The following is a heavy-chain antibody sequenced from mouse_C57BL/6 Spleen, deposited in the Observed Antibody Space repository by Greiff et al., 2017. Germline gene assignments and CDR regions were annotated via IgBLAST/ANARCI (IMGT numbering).Heavy chain of an antibody. D-gene: IGHD2-10*02. J-gene: IGHJ4*01. CDR2: INPSDSYT. CDR3: ARGHSDSSELDY. CDR1: GYTFTSYW. Sequence: VQLQQSGAVLVKPGASVKLSCKASGYTFTSYWMPWVKQSPGKGLEWIGVINPSDSYTNYNHKFKGKSTLTVDKSSSTAYMQLSSLTSEDSAVYYCARGHSDSSELDYWGQGTTVTVSS. V-gene: IGHV1-69*01.